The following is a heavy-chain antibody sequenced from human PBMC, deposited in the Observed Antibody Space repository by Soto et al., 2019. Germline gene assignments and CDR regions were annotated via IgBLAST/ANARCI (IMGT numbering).Heavy chain of an antibody. CDR3: ATPRLGYCSGGSCSQFYHYYGMDV. CDR2: IIPIFGTA. CDR1: GGTFSSYA. D-gene: IGHD2-15*01. Sequence: QVQLVQSGAEVKKPGSSVKVSCKASGGTFSSYAISWVRQAPGQGLEWMGGIIPIFGTANYAQKFQGRVTITADESTSTAYMELSSLRSEDTAVYYCATPRLGYCSGGSCSQFYHYYGMDVWGQGTTVTVSS. V-gene: IGHV1-69*01. J-gene: IGHJ6*02.